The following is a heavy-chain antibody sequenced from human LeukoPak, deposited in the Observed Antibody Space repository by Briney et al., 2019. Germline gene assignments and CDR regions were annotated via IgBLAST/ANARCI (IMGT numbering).Heavy chain of an antibody. CDR2: INSDGSST. CDR1: GFTFSSYW. Sequence: QAGGSLRLSCAASGFTFSSYWMHWVRQAPGKGLVWVSRINSDGSSTSYADSVKGRFTISRDNAKNTLYLQMNSLRAEDTAVYYCARVDDYGDREGAFDIWGQGTMVTVSS. D-gene: IGHD4-17*01. V-gene: IGHV3-74*01. J-gene: IGHJ3*02. CDR3: ARVDDYGDREGAFDI.